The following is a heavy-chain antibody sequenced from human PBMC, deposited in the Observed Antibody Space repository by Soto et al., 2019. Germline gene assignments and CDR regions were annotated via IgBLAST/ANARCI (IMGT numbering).Heavy chain of an antibody. V-gene: IGHV4-34*01. J-gene: IGHJ4*02. Sequence: SETLSLTCAVYGGSFSGYYWSWIRQPPGKGLEWIGEINHSGSTNYNPSLKSRVTISVDTSKNQFSLKLSSVTAADTAVYYCATRVRYYDILTGYYTSDYFDYWGQGTLVTVSS. CDR2: INHSGST. CDR1: GGSFSGYY. CDR3: ATRVRYYDILTGYYTSDYFDY. D-gene: IGHD3-9*01.